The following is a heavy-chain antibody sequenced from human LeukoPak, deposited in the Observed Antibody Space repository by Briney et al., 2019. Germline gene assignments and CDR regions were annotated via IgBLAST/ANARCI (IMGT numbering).Heavy chain of an antibody. D-gene: IGHD3-22*01. Sequence: GGTLRLSCAASGFTFSSYGMSWVRQAPGKGLEWVSAISGSGGSTYYADSVKGRFTISRDNSKNTLYLQMNSLRAEDTAVYYFSKKTVYYDSKDWGEGTLVSVSS. CDR1: GFTFSSYG. CDR3: SKKTVYYDSKD. V-gene: IGHV3-23*01. J-gene: IGHJ4*02. CDR2: ISGSGGST.